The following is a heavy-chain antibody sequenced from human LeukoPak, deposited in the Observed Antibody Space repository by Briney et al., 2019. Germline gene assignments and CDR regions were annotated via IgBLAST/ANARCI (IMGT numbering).Heavy chain of an antibody. J-gene: IGHJ4*02. CDR3: ARGPPNWGYDY. D-gene: IGHD7-27*01. CDR1: GYTFTGYY. V-gene: IGHV1-2*04. CDR2: INPNSGGT. Sequence: ASMKVSCKASGYTFTGYYMHWVRQAPGQGLEWMGWINPNSGGTNYAQKFQGWVTMTRNTSISTAYMELSSLRSDDTAVYYCARGPPNWGYDYWGPGTLVTVSS.